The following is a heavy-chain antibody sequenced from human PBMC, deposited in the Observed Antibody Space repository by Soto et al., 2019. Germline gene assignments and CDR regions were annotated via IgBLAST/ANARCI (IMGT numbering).Heavy chain of an antibody. D-gene: IGHD2-15*01. CDR1: GYTFSTYW. J-gene: IGHJ4*02. CDR2: IYPGDSDA. CDR3: ARVGCSGGNCYPSDALHD. Sequence: PGESLKISCKGSGYTFSTYWIGWVRQVPGKGLEWMRIIYPGDSDAGYSPSFQGQVTISADKSLTTAYMQWTSLRASDSGIYYCARVGCSGGNCYPSDALHDWCQATQVTVSS. V-gene: IGHV5-51*01.